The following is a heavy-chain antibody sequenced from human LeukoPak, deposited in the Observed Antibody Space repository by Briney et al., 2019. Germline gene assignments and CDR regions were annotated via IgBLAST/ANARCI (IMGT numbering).Heavy chain of an antibody. V-gene: IGHV3-23*01. D-gene: IGHD6-19*01. Sequence: GGSLRLSCAASGFTFSSYAMSWVRQAPGKGLEWVSAISGSGGSTYYADSVKGRFTISRDNSKNTLYLQMNSLRAEDTAVYYCAKNPHEDGAAVAGPDFDYWGQGTLVTVSS. J-gene: IGHJ4*02. CDR3: AKNPHEDGAAVAGPDFDY. CDR2: ISGSGGST. CDR1: GFTFSSYA.